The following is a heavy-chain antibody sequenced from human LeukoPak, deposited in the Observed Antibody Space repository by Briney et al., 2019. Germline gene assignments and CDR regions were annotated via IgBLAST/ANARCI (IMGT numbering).Heavy chain of an antibody. Sequence: GGSLRLSCTASGFTFSSYTMNWVRQAPGKGLEWVASISSSSTYMYNADSVKGRFTTSRDNAKNSLYLQMNSLRAEDTAVYYCATKKGVVAVAGTFDYWGQGTLVTVSS. D-gene: IGHD6-19*01. CDR2: ISSSSTYM. CDR1: GFTFSSYT. V-gene: IGHV3-21*01. J-gene: IGHJ4*02. CDR3: ATKKGVVAVAGTFDY.